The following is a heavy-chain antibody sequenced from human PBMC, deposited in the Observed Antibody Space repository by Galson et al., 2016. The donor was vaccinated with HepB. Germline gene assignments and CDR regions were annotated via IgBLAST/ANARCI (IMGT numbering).Heavy chain of an antibody. Sequence: SLRLSCAASGFTFSSYSMNWVRQAPGKGLEWVSSISSSFTYIYYADSVKGRFTISRDNAKNSLYLQMNSLRADNTAVYYCAREGSRYTRYFDYWGQGNLVTVSS. V-gene: IGHV3-21*01. J-gene: IGHJ4*02. CDR2: ISSSFTYI. D-gene: IGHD3-10*01. CDR1: GFTFSSYS. CDR3: AREGSRYTRYFDY.